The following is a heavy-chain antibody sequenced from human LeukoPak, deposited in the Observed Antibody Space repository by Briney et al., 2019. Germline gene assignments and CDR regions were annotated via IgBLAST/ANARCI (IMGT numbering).Heavy chain of an antibody. Sequence: PSETLSLTCTVSGGFISSYYWSWIRQPAGKGLEWIGRIYTSGSTNYNPSLKSRVTMSVDTSKNQFSLKLSSVTAADTAVYYCARDSYIAVAGTNYYYGMDVWGQGTTVTVSS. CDR3: ARDSYIAVAGTNYYYGMDV. J-gene: IGHJ6*02. V-gene: IGHV4-4*07. CDR1: GGFISSYY. CDR2: IYTSGST. D-gene: IGHD6-19*01.